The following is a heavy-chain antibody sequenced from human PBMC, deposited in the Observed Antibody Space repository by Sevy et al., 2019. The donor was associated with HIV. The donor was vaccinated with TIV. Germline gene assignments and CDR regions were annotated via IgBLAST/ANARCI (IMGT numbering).Heavy chain of an antibody. CDR2: IYYSGST. CDR1: GGSISSGGYY. V-gene: IGHV4-31*03. J-gene: IGHJ3*02. Sequence: SETLSLTCTVSGGSISSGGYYWSWIRQHPGKGLEWIGYIYYSGSTYYNPSLKSRVTISVDPSKNQFSLKLSSVTAADTAVYYCARGGVEQQLVHDAFDIWGQGTMVTVSS. D-gene: IGHD6-13*01. CDR3: ARGGVEQQLVHDAFDI.